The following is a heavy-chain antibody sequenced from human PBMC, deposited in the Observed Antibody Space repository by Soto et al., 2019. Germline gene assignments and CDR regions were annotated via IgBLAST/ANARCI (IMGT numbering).Heavy chain of an antibody. D-gene: IGHD3-3*01. J-gene: IGHJ4*02. CDR1: RFTFSNYW. CDR3: ARITAPTIFGVIDS. V-gene: IGHV3-7*03. CDR2: IKQDGSEK. Sequence: EVHLVESGGGLVQPGGSLRLSCATSRFTFSNYWMTWVRQAPGKGLEWVANIKQDGSEKYYVDSVKGRFTIFRDNARNSLYLQMNILTAEDTAVYYCARITAPTIFGVIDSWGQGTLVTVSS.